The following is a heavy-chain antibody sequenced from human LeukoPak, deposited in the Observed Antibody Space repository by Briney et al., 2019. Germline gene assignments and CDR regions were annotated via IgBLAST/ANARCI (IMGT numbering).Heavy chain of an antibody. Sequence: GGSLRLSCAASGFTFSSYAMSWFRQAPGKGLEWVSAISGSGGTTYCADSVKGRFTISRDNSNNTLYLQMNSLRADDTAVYYCANSLWLGETGYWGQGTLVTVSS. V-gene: IGHV3-23*01. J-gene: IGHJ4*02. CDR3: ANSLWLGETGY. CDR2: ISGSGGTT. D-gene: IGHD3-10*01. CDR1: GFTFSSYA.